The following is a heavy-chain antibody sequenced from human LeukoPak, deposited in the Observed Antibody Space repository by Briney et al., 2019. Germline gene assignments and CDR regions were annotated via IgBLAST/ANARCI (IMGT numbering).Heavy chain of an antibody. D-gene: IGHD1-1*01. CDR3: ATYINWVAGDV. Sequence: PGGSLRLSCAPSGFTFSVSWMTSVRQVPGQGLEWVAHINHEGGGIQYVDSEKGRFTIYRDNAKGSVYLQMNSLRAEDRAIYHCATYINWVAGDVWGQGTTVIVSS. V-gene: IGHV3-7*01. CDR2: INHEGGGI. J-gene: IGHJ6*02. CDR1: GFTFSVSW.